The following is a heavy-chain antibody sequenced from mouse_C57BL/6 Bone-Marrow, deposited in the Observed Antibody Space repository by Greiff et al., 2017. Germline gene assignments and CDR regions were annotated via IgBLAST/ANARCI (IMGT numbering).Heavy chain of an antibody. V-gene: IGHV1-50*01. CDR2: IDPSDSYT. D-gene: IGHD2-3*01. J-gene: IGHJ1*03. CDR3: ARDGYYWYFDV. Sequence: QVQLQQPGAELVKPGASVKLSCTASGYTFTSYWMQWVKQRPGQGLEWIGEIDPSDSYTNYNQKFKGKATLTVDTSSSTAYMQLSSLTSEDSAVYYCARDGYYWYFDVWGTGTTVTVSS. CDR1: GYTFTSYW.